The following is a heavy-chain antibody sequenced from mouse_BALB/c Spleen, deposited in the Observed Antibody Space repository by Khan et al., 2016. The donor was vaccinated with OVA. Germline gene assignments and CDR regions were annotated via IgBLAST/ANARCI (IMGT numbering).Heavy chain of an antibody. CDR3: VRSGYGSFAY. Sequence: VQLQQSGPEQVKPGASVRISCRASGYTFTDYIMDWVKQSHGKSLEWIGYIYPHNGDTGYNQKFKTKVTLTVDTSSSTASMELRSLTSDDSAVYYCVRSGYGSFAYWGQGTLVTVSA. D-gene: IGHD1-2*01. CDR2: IYPHNGDT. CDR1: GYTFTDYI. J-gene: IGHJ3*01. V-gene: IGHV1S29*02.